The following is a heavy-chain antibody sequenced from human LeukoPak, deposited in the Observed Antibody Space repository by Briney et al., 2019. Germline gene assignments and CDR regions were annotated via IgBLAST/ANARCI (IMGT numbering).Heavy chain of an antibody. CDR3: AKPKPGPFDY. Sequence: PGGSLRLSCEASGFTFSAYWMSWVRQAPGKGLEWVANIKQDGSQTYHADSVKGRFTISRDNAKNSLYLQMNSLRAEDTAVYYCAKPKPGPFDYWGQGTLVTVSS. J-gene: IGHJ4*02. CDR2: IKQDGSQT. CDR1: GFTFSAYW. D-gene: IGHD1-14*01. V-gene: IGHV3-7*01.